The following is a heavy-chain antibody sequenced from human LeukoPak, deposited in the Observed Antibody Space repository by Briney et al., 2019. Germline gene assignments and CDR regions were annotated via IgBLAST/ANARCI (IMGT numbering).Heavy chain of an antibody. CDR1: GGSISSGSYY. Sequence: SETLSLTCTVSGGSISSGSYYWSWIRQPPGKGLEWIGYIFYSGSTNNNPSFKSRVTISIDTSKNQFSLKLSSVTAADTAVYYCARHPYSSGWFAWFDPWGQGTLVTVSS. CDR3: ARHPYSSGWFAWFDP. V-gene: IGHV4-61*01. CDR2: IFYSGST. D-gene: IGHD6-19*01. J-gene: IGHJ5*02.